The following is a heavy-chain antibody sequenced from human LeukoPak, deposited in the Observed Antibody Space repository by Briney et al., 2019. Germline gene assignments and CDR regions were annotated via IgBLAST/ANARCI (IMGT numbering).Heavy chain of an antibody. CDR1: GGSFSGYY. V-gene: IGHV4-34*01. J-gene: IGHJ5*02. Sequence: SETLSLTCAVYGGSFSGYYWSWIRQPPGKGLEWIGEMNHSGSTNYNPSLKSRVTISVDTSKNQFSLKLRSVTAADTAVYYCARLQVHCGGDCYTRWFDPWGQGTLVTVSS. CDR2: MNHSGST. CDR3: ARLQVHCGGDCYTRWFDP. D-gene: IGHD2-21*02.